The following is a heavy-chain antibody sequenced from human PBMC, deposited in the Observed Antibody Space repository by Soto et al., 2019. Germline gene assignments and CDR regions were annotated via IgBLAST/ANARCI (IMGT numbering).Heavy chain of an antibody. J-gene: IGHJ4*02. Sequence: QVQLVQSGAEVKRPGASVKVSCKASGYTFTENDINWVRQATGQGLEWMGWMNPNSGNTGYAQKFQGRVTMTRDHSRTTAYMELSSLRSEDTAVYFCGIAPLDYYSADYFDSWGQGTLVTVSS. D-gene: IGHD2-21*01. CDR2: MNPNSGNT. CDR3: GIAPLDYYSADYFDS. V-gene: IGHV1-8*01. CDR1: GYTFTEND.